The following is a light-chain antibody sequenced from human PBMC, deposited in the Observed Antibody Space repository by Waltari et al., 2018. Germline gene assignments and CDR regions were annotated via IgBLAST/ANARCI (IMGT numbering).Light chain of an antibody. Sequence: QSGLAQPASASGSPGQSLTITCPGTSSAVGNSTLVSWYQQRPGKAPTLLIYEVTKRAPGTSDRFSASKSGNTASLSISGLQAQEDEADYYCCSYVGLGTYVFGTGTKVTV. V-gene: IGLV2-23*02. CDR3: CSYVGLGTYV. CDR2: EVT. J-gene: IGLJ1*01. CDR1: SSAVGNSTL.